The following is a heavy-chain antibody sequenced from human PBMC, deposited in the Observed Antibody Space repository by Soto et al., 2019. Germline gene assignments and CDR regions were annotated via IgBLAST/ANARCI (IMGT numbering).Heavy chain of an antibody. Sequence: TSETLSLTCTVSGGSISSYYWSWIRQPPGKGLEWIGYIYYSGSTNYNPSLKSRVTISVDTSKNQFPLKLSSVTAADTAVYYCARAGGYCSGGSCYNHYYYGMDVWGQGTTVTVSS. CDR3: ARAGGYCSGGSCYNHYYYGMDV. CDR2: IYYSGST. D-gene: IGHD2-15*01. CDR1: GGSISSYY. V-gene: IGHV4-59*01. J-gene: IGHJ6*02.